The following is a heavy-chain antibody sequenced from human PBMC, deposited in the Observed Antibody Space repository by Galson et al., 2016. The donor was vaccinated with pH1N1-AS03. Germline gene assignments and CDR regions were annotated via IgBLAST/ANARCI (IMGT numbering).Heavy chain of an antibody. V-gene: IGHV1-18*01. D-gene: IGHD3-3*01. CDR2: ISAYYGDT. Sequence: SVKVSCKASGYTFTTYGISWVRQAPGQGLEWMGWISAYYGDTHFAHKFQERVTLTRDTSTATAYMELRNLRSDDTAVSYCVRESEISGVVFFNYWGQGTLVTGSS. CDR3: VRESEISGVVFFNY. CDR1: GYTFTTYG. J-gene: IGHJ4*02.